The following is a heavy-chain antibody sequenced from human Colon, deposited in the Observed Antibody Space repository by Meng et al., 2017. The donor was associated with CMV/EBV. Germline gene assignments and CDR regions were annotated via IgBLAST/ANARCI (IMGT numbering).Heavy chain of an antibody. D-gene: IGHD6-19*01. CDR2: ISYSGNA. Sequence: SETLSLTCSVSGGSVNSGSYYWTWIRQPPGEGLEWIGYISYSGNANYNPSLKSRLTIDVDTSRNQFSLKLTSVSAADTAMHYCAREASGWSTGIDSWGQGTLVTVSS. CDR3: AREASGWSTGIDS. CDR1: GGSVNSGSYY. V-gene: IGHV4-61*01. J-gene: IGHJ4*02.